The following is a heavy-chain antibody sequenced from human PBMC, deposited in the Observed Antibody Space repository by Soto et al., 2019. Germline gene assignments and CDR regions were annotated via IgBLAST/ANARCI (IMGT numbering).Heavy chain of an antibody. V-gene: IGHV3-48*03. Sequence: RGSLRVSCAASVFSFSDYEMNWVRQAPGKGLEWIAHISFSGSTIYYADSVKGRFSISRDNSKNFLYLQMSGLRADDSAVYYSARGAGFFYGVDVWGLGTTVTVSS. CDR3: ARGAGFFYGVDV. J-gene: IGHJ6*02. CDR2: ISFSGSTI. CDR1: VFSFSDYE. D-gene: IGHD3-10*01.